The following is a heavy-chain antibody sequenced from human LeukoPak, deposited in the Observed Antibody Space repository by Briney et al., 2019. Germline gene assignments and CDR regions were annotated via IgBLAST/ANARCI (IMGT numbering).Heavy chain of an antibody. Sequence: GGSLRLSCAASGFTFSSYWVSWVRQAPGKGLEWVANIKQDGSEKYYVDSVKGRFTISRDNAKNSLYLQMNSLRAEDTAVYYCARGPPITSAYYDFWSGYYWFDYWGQGTLVTVSS. V-gene: IGHV3-7*01. J-gene: IGHJ4*02. CDR1: GFTFSSYW. D-gene: IGHD3-3*01. CDR2: IKQDGSEK. CDR3: ARGPPITSAYYDFWSGYYWFDY.